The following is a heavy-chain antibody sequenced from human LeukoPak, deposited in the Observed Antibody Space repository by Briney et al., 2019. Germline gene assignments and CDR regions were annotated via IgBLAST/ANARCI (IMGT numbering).Heavy chain of an antibody. D-gene: IGHD3-10*01. J-gene: IGHJ4*02. Sequence: PGGSLRLSCAASGFTFSTYDMSWVRQAPGKGLEWVSGITANGGNTYYADSVKGRFTISRDNSKNTLYLQMNRLRADDAAVYFCANNYYGSGTDDNPRGHWGQGSLVTVSS. V-gene: IGHV3-23*01. CDR1: GFTFSTYD. CDR3: ANNYYGSGTDDNPRGH. CDR2: ITANGGNT.